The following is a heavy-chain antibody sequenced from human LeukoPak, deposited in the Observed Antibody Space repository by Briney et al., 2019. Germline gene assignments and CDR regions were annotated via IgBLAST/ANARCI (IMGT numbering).Heavy chain of an antibody. D-gene: IGHD3-10*01. Sequence: GGSLRLSCAASGFTFSSYSMNWVRQAPGKGLEWVSYISSSSSTIYYADSVKGRFTISRDNAKNSLYLQMNSLRAEDTAVYYCARDLKDGSGSSYYYGMDVWGQGTTVTVSS. CDR3: ARDLKDGSGSSYYYGMDV. CDR1: GFTFSSYS. CDR2: ISSSSSTI. J-gene: IGHJ6*02. V-gene: IGHV3-48*04.